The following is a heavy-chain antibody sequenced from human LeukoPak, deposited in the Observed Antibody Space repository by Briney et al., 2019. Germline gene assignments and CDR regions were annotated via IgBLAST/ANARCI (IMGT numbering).Heavy chain of an antibody. D-gene: IGHD6-19*01. V-gene: IGHV3-23*01. CDR1: GFTFSSYG. J-gene: IGHJ4*02. CDR2: ITATSSST. CDR3: ARRSGIAVAGAFDY. Sequence: GGSLRLSCAASGFTFSSYGMSWVRQAPGKGLEWVSAITATSSSTHDADSVQGRFAISRDNSKNTLYLQMNSLRAEDTAVYYCARRSGIAVAGAFDYWGQGTLVTVSS.